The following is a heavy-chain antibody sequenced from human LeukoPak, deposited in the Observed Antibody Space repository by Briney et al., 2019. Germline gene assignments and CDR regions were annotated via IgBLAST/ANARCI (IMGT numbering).Heavy chain of an antibody. CDR3: ARDPSSGWYYFDY. V-gene: IGHV1-2*02. J-gene: IGHJ4*02. CDR1: GYSFTDYY. Sequence: ASVKVSCKASGYSFTDYYMHWVRQAPGQGLEWMGWINPNSGGTNYAQKFQGRVTMTRDTSISTAYMELSRLRSDDTAVYYCARDPSSGWYYFDYWGQGTLVTVSS. D-gene: IGHD6-19*01. CDR2: INPNSGGT.